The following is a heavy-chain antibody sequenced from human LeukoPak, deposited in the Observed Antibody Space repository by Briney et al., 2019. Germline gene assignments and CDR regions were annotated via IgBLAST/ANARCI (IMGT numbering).Heavy chain of an antibody. CDR3: ARDVLGAAAGLIDY. CDR1: GFTFSSYS. V-gene: IGHV3-21*01. J-gene: IGHJ4*02. D-gene: IGHD6-13*01. CDR2: ISSSSSYI. Sequence: PGGSLRLSCAASGFTFSSYSMNWVRQAPRKGLEWVSSISSSSSYIYYADSVKGRFTISRDNAKNSLYLQMNSLRAEDTAVYYCARDVLGAAAGLIDYWGQGTLVTVSS.